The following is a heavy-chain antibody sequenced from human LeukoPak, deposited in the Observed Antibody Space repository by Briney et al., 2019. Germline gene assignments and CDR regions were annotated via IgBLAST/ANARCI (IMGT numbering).Heavy chain of an antibody. V-gene: IGHV3-30*04. D-gene: IGHD4-23*01. Sequence: GGSLRLSCAASGFTFSSYAMHWVRQAPGKGLEWVAVISYDGSNKYYADSVKGRFTISRDNSKNTLYLQMNSLRAEDTAVYYCARGRTTVVTRNWFDPWGQGTLVTVSS. CDR1: GFTFSSYA. J-gene: IGHJ5*02. CDR3: ARGRTTVVTRNWFDP. CDR2: ISYDGSNK.